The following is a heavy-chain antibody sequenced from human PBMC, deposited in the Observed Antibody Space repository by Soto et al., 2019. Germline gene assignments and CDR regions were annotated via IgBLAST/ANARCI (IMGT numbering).Heavy chain of an antibody. J-gene: IGHJ6*02. Sequence: ASVKVSCEASGYTFTGYYMHWVRQAPGQGLEWMGWINPNSGGTNYAQKFQGRVTMTRDTSISTAYMELSRLRSDDTAVYYCARDPTYYDFWSGYTPYGMDVWGQGTTVTVSS. CDR2: INPNSGGT. CDR3: ARDPTYYDFWSGYTPYGMDV. V-gene: IGHV1-2*02. D-gene: IGHD3-3*01. CDR1: GYTFTGYY.